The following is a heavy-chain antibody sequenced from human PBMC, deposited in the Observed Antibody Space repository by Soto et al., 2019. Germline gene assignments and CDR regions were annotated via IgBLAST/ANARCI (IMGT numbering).Heavy chain of an antibody. CDR1: GVSISGFY. CDR2: IYATGTT. V-gene: IGHV4-4*07. D-gene: IGHD1-1*01. CDR3: VRDGTKTLRDWFDP. J-gene: IGHJ5*02. Sequence: SETLSLTCTVSGVSISGFYWSWIRKSAGKGLEWIGRIYATGTTDYNPSLKSRVMMSVDTSKKQFSLKLRSVTAADTAVYYCVRDGTKTLRDWFDPWGQGISVTLS.